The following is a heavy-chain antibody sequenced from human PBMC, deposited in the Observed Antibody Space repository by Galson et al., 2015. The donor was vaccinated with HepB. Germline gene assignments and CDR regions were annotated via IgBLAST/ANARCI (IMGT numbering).Heavy chain of an antibody. CDR2: IYYSGST. CDR1: GGSISSGGYY. D-gene: IGHD2-8*01. Sequence: TLSLTCTVSGGSISSGGYYWSWIRQHPGKGLEWIGYIYYSGSTYYNPSLKSRVTISVDTSKNQFSLKLSSVTAADTAVYYCARVGYYPAVDYWGQGTLVTVSS. CDR3: ARVGYYPAVDY. V-gene: IGHV4-31*03. J-gene: IGHJ4*02.